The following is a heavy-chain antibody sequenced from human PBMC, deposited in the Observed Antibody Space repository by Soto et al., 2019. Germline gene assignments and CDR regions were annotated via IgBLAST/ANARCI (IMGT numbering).Heavy chain of an antibody. CDR3: ARDSSGSFDY. CDR1: GGSISSGGYY. D-gene: IGHD3-22*01. V-gene: IGHV4-31*03. J-gene: IGHJ4*02. CDR2: IYYSGST. Sequence: SETLSLTCTVSGGSISSGGYYWSWIRQHPGKGLEWIGYIYYSGSTYYNPSLKSRVTISVDTTKNQFSLKLSSVTAADTAVYYCARDSSGSFDYWGQGTLVTVSS.